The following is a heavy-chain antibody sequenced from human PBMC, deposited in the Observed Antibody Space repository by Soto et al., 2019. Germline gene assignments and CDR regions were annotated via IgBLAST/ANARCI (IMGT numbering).Heavy chain of an antibody. J-gene: IGHJ3*02. V-gene: IGHV3-30*18. CDR2: ISYDGSNK. CDR3: AKQVGAWDQRYYYDSSGYHDAFDI. CDR1: GFTFSSYG. Sequence: QVQLVESGGGVVQPGRSLRLSCAASGFTFSSYGMHWVRQAPGKGLEWVAVISYDGSNKYYADSVKGRFTISRDNSKNTLYLQMNSLRAEDTAVYYCAKQVGAWDQRYYYDSSGYHDAFDIWGQGTMVTVSS. D-gene: IGHD3-22*01.